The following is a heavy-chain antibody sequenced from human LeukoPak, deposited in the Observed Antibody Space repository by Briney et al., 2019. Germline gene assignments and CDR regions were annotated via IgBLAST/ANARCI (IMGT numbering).Heavy chain of an antibody. CDR2: INYSGST. D-gene: IGHD2-2*01. CDR3: ARYCSSTSCYSTFDY. Sequence: SETLSLTCTVSGGSISSSSYYWGWIRQPPGKGLEWIGSINYSGSTYYNPSLKSRVTISVDTSKNQFSLKLSSVTAADTAVYYCARYCSSTSCYSTFDYWGQGTLVTVSS. CDR1: GGSISSSSYY. V-gene: IGHV4-39*01. J-gene: IGHJ4*02.